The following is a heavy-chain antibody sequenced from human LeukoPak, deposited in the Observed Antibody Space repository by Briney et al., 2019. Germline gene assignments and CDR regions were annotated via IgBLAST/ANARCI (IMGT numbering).Heavy chain of an antibody. J-gene: IGHJ4*02. V-gene: IGHV3-21*06. CDR1: GFTFSSYS. CDR2: ISSSSSYI. D-gene: IGHD6-19*01. Sequence: GGSLRLSCAASGFTFSSYSMNWVRQAPGKGLEWVSSISSSSSYIYYADSVKGRFTIYRDNAKNSLYLQMNSLRAEDTAVYYCAREIQYSSGWYGGCDYWGQGTLVTVSS. CDR3: AREIQYSSGWYGGCDY.